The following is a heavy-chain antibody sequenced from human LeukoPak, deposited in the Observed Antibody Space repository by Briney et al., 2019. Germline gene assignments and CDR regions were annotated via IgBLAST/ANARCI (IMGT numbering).Heavy chain of an antibody. D-gene: IGHD3-10*01. CDR1: GFTFSSYA. CDR3: AKADSSWFSCLNY. V-gene: IGHV3-23*01. J-gene: IGHJ4*02. CDR2: ISGSGGST. Sequence: QPGGSLRLSSAASGFTFSSYAMSWVRQAPGKGLEWVSAISGSGGSTYYADSVKGRFTISRDNSKNTLYLQMNSLRAEDTAVYYCAKADSSWFSCLNYWGQGTLVTVSS.